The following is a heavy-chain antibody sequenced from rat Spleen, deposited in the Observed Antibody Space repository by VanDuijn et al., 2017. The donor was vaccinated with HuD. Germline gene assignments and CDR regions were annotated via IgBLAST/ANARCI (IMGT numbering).Heavy chain of an antibody. J-gene: IGHJ2*01. CDR1: GFSLTDYS. CDR2: MWSGGST. V-gene: IGHV2S63*01. Sequence: VQLKESGPGLVQPSQTLSLTCTVSGFSLTDYSVHWVRQPPGKGLEWMGVMWSGGSTEYNSEFKSRLSISRDTSKNQVFLKMNSLKTEDTGVYYCARVIRELYFDYWGQGVMVTVSS. CDR3: ARVIRELYFDY. D-gene: IGHD4-3*01.